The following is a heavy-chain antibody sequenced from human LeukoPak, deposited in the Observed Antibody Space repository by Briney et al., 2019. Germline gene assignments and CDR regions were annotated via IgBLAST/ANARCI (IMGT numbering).Heavy chain of an antibody. V-gene: IGHV3-9*01. CDR1: GFTFDDYA. CDR2: ISWNSGSI. J-gene: IGHJ6*02. Sequence: GGSLRPSCAASGFTFDDYAMHWVRQAPGKGLEWVSGISWNSGSIGYADSVKGRFTIARDNAKNSLYLQMNSLRAEDTALYYCAKDIWTDYYYGMDVWGQGTTVTVSS. CDR3: AKDIWTDYYYGMDV. D-gene: IGHD3/OR15-3a*01.